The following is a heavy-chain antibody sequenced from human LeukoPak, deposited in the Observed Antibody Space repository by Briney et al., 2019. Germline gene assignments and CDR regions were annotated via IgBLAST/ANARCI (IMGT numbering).Heavy chain of an antibody. D-gene: IGHD3-22*01. CDR3: AKDLPPDYYDSYWTYGMDV. J-gene: IGHJ6*02. V-gene: IGHV3-53*01. CDR2: IYSGGST. CDR1: GFTVSSNY. Sequence: PGWSLRLSCAASGFTVSSNYMSWVRQAPGKGLEWVSVIYSGGSTYYADSVKGRFTISRDNSKNTLYLQMNSLRAEDTAVYYCAKDLPPDYYDSYWTYGMDVWGQGTTVTVSS.